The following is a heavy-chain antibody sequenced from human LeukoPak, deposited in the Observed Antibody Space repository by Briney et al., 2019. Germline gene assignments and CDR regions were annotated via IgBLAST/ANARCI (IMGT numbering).Heavy chain of an antibody. Sequence: SETLSLTCTVSGGSISGYYWSWIRQPAGKGLDWIGRIYTSGSTNYNPSLKSRVTMSVDTSKNQFSLKLSSVTAADTAVYYCARHSDDCSGSTCYDYWGQGTLVTVSS. D-gene: IGHD2-15*01. CDR2: IYTSGST. CDR3: ARHSDDCSGSTCYDY. V-gene: IGHV4-4*07. CDR1: GGSISGYY. J-gene: IGHJ4*02.